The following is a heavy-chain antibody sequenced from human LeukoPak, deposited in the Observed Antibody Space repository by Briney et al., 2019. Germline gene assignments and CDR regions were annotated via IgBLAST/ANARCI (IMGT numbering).Heavy chain of an antibody. CDR1: GFTFDDYA. CDR3: ARSPTAINGYFDP. Sequence: GGSLRLSCAASGFTFDDYAMHWVRQAPGKGLEWVSGISWNSGSIGYADSVKGRFTISRDNSKNTLYLQMNSLRADDTAVYYCARSPTAINGYFDPWGQGTLVTVSS. D-gene: IGHD5-24*01. J-gene: IGHJ5*02. V-gene: IGHV3-9*01. CDR2: ISWNSGSI.